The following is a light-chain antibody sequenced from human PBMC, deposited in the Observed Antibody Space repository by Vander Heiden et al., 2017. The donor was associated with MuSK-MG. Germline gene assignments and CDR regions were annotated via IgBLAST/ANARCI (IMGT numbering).Light chain of an antibody. CDR3: SSYAGSYNSVV. J-gene: IGLJ2*01. CDR2: DVT. CDR1: SSDVGGYNY. V-gene: IGLV2-11*01. Sequence: QSALTQPRSVSGSPGQSVAISCPGTSSDVGGYNYVSWYQQHPGKAPKLMLFDVTKRPSGVPDRFSASKSGNTASLTTAGLQAEDEGDYYCSSYAGSYNSVVFGGGTRLTVL.